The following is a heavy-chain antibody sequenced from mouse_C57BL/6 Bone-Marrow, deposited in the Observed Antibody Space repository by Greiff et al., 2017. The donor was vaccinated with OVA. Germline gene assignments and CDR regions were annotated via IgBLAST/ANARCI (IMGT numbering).Heavy chain of an antibody. CDR2: ISSGGSYT. Sequence: EVQLVESWGDLVKPGGSLKLSCAASGFTFSSYGMSWVRQTPDKRLEWVATISSGGSYTYYPDSVKGRFTISRDNAKNTLYLQMSSLKSEDTAMYYCARSSGKGALGAYWGQGTLVTVSA. CDR1: GFTFSSYG. D-gene: IGHD3-1*01. V-gene: IGHV5-6*01. CDR3: ARSSGKGALGAY. J-gene: IGHJ3*01.